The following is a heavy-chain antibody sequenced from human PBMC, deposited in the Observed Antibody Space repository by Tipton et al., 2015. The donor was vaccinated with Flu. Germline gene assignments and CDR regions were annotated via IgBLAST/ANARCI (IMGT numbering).Heavy chain of an antibody. J-gene: IGHJ5*02. CDR2: IQHSGRT. CDR1: GDSISIGAHY. D-gene: IGHD4-11*01. CDR3: ARRDYSNYVSDPKSWFDP. Sequence: TLSLTCTVSGDSISIGAHYWGWIRQHPGKGLQWIGYIQHSGRTYQNPSLKSRLTISIDTSKNQFSLNMRSVTAADMAVYYCARRDYSNYVSDPKSWFDPWGQGTLVAVSS. V-gene: IGHV4-31*03.